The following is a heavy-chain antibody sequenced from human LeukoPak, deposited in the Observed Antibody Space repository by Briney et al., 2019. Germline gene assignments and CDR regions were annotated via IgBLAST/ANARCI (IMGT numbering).Heavy chain of an antibody. D-gene: IGHD3-10*01. Sequence: SETLSPTCAVYGGSLSGDYWSLIRQPPGKGLEWIGEINHSGNTNYNPSLESRVTISVDTSKNQFSLKLTSVTAADTAVYYCARGFGNVRGVAWGQGTLVTVSS. CDR3: ARGFGNVRGVA. V-gene: IGHV4-34*01. J-gene: IGHJ5*02. CDR2: INHSGNT. CDR1: GGSLSGDY.